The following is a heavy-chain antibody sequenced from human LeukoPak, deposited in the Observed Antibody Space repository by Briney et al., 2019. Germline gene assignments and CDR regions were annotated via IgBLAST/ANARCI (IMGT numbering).Heavy chain of an antibody. CDR1: GYTFTSYG. J-gene: IGHJ4*02. V-gene: IGHV1-18*01. CDR2: ISACNGNT. Sequence: ASVKVSCKASGYTFTSYGISWVRQAPGQGLEWMGWISACNGNTNYAQKLQGRVTMTTDTSTSTAYMELRSLRSDDTAVYYCASGPEGWELLSYWGQGTLVTVSS. D-gene: IGHD1-26*01. CDR3: ASGPEGWELLSY.